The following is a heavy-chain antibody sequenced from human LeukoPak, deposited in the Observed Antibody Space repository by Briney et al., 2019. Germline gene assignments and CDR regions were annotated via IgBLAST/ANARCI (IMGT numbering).Heavy chain of an antibody. V-gene: IGHV4-38-2*01. J-gene: IGHJ3*02. CDR1: GYSISSGYY. CDR2: IYHSGST. D-gene: IGHD3-22*01. Sequence: SETLSLNCAVSGYSISSGYYWGWIRQPPGKGLEWIGSIYHSGSTYYNPSLKSRVTISVDTSKNQFSLKLSSVTAADTAVYYCARSHMIVVVPGAFDIWGQGTMVTVSS. CDR3: ARSHMIVVVPGAFDI.